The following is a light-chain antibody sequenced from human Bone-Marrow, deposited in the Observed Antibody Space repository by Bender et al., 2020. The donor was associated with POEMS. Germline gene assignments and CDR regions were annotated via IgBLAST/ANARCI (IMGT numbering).Light chain of an antibody. V-gene: IGLV6-57*04. Sequence: NFILTQPPSVSESPGKTVTISCARSSGSIASNYVRWYQQRPGSAPTTVIYENSRTPSGVPDRFSGSIDSASNSASLTISGLKTEDEADYYCQSYDSSNPDWVFGGGTKLTVL. CDR1: SGSIASNY. CDR2: ENS. CDR3: QSYDSSNPDWV. J-gene: IGLJ3*02.